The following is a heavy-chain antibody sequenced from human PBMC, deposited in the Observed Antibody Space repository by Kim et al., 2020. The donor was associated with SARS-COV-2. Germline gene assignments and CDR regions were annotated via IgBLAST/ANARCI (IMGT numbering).Heavy chain of an antibody. V-gene: IGHV3-11*06. J-gene: IGHJ4*02. Sequence: KGRFTISRDNAKNSLYLQMNSLRAEDTAVYYCARDLCGIAAACPSFYFDYWGQGTLVTVSS. D-gene: IGHD6-13*01. CDR3: ARDLCGIAAACPSFYFDY.